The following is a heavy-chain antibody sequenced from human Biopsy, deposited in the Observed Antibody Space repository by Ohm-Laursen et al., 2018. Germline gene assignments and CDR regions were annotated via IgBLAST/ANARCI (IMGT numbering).Heavy chain of an antibody. Sequence: SLRLSCAAFGFTFSTYWMTWVRQAPGKGLEWVANIKRDGSQSNHADSVKGRFTISRDNAKNPLYLQMNSLRAEDTAVYYCTRDTTYYAGTTYYDALDVWGQGTTVTVSS. CDR3: TRDTTYYAGTTYYDALDV. CDR1: GFTFSTYW. D-gene: IGHD2/OR15-2a*01. CDR2: IKRDGSQS. V-gene: IGHV3-7*01. J-gene: IGHJ3*01.